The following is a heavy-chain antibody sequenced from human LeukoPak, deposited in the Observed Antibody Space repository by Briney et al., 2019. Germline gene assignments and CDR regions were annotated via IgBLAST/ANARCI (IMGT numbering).Heavy chain of an antibody. Sequence: SETLSLTCTVSGGSISGGGYYWNWIRQPPGKGLEWIGYTYYSGSTNYNPSLKSRVTISVDTSKNQFSLKLSSVTAADTAVYYCARDRVRGSSNPYFDYWGQGTLVTVSS. CDR3: ARDRVRGSSNPYFDY. J-gene: IGHJ4*02. D-gene: IGHD1-26*01. CDR1: GGSISGGGYY. V-gene: IGHV4-61*08. CDR2: TYYSGST.